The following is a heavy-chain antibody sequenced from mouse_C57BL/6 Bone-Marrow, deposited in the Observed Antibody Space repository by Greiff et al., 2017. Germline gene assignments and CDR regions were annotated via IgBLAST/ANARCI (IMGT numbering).Heavy chain of an antibody. V-gene: IGHV2-2*01. CDR2: IWSGGST. CDR3: ARDFAY. CDR1: GFSLTSYG. J-gene: IGHJ3*01. Sequence: VQLVESGPGLVQPSQSLSITCTVSGFSLTSYGVHWVRQSPGKGLEWLGVIWSGGSTDYNAAFISRLSISKDNAKSQDFFKMNSLQADDTAIYYCARDFAYWGQGTLVTVSA.